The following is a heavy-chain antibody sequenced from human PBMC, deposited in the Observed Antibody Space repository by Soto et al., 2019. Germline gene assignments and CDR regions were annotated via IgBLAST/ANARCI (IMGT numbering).Heavy chain of an antibody. CDR2: IIPIFATP. J-gene: IGHJ5*02. D-gene: IGHD2-2*01. V-gene: IGHV1-69*06. CDR1: GGFNSYS. Sequence: QVQLVQSGAEVKKPGSSVKVSCKGSGGFNSYSISWVRQAPGQGPEWMGGIIPIFATPTYAQKFQGRVTITADKSTSTAYMELSRLTSEDTAVYYCARGGPVIIPAATNWFDPWGQETLVSVSS. CDR3: ARGGPVIIPAATNWFDP.